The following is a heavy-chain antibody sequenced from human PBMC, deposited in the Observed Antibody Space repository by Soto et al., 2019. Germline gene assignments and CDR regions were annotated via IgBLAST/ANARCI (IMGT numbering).Heavy chain of an antibody. V-gene: IGHV4-31*03. Sequence: SETLSLTCTVSGGSISSGGYYWSWIRQHPGEGLEWIGYIYYSGSTYYNPSLKSRVTISVDTSKNQFSLKLSSVTAADTAAYYCARDTDYCSSTSCQAANWFDPWGQGTLVTVSS. CDR3: ARDTDYCSSTSCQAANWFDP. CDR1: GGSISSGGYY. CDR2: IYYSGST. J-gene: IGHJ5*02. D-gene: IGHD2-2*01.